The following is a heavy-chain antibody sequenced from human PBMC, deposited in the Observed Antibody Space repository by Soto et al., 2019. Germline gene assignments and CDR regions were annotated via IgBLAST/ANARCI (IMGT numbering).Heavy chain of an antibody. V-gene: IGHV1-18*04. CDR1: GYTFTSYG. D-gene: IGHD3-22*01. J-gene: IGHJ4*02. CDR2: ISGYNDNT. Sequence: QVQLVQSGAEVKRPGASVKVSCKASGYTFTSYGISWVRQAPGQGLEWMGWISGYNDNTNYAQNLQGRVIMTTDTSTTTAYMELTSLRSDDTAVYYCARDTSYYYDLSARLYFDFWGQGTLVTVSS. CDR3: ARDTSYYYDLSARLYFDF.